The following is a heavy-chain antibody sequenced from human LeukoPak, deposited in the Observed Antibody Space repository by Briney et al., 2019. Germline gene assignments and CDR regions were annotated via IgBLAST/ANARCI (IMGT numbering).Heavy chain of an antibody. Sequence: GGSLRLSCAASGFTFSSYAMSWVRQAPGKGLEWVSAISGSGGSTYYADSVKGRFTMSRDNSKNTLYLQMNSLRAEDTAVYYCAKDSAIVVVPAAIGDYWGQGTLVTVSS. D-gene: IGHD2-2*02. V-gene: IGHV3-23*01. CDR2: ISGSGGST. CDR3: AKDSAIVVVPAAIGDY. CDR1: GFTFSSYA. J-gene: IGHJ4*02.